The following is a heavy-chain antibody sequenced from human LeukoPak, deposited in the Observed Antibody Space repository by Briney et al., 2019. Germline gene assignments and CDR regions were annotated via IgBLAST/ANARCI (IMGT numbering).Heavy chain of an antibody. CDR2: ISFDGSKE. CDR3: AKERRGYYSEY. J-gene: IGHJ4*02. V-gene: IGHV3-30*02. CDR1: GFTFSSYA. D-gene: IGHD3-22*01. Sequence: PGGSLRLSCAASGFTFSSYATQWVRQAPGKGLEWVALISFDGSKEYYADSVKGRFTISRDKSKNTLHLQMNNLRAEDTAVYYCAKERRGYYSEYWGQGTQVTVSS.